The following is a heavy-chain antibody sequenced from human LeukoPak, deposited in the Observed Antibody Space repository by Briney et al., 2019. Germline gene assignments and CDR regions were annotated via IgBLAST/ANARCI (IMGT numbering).Heavy chain of an antibody. CDR3: ARRRDYYDSSGSGLDY. CDR1: GYSFTSFW. V-gene: IGHV5-51*01. D-gene: IGHD3-22*01. CDR2: VYPGDSDT. J-gene: IGHJ4*02. Sequence: GESLKISCQASGYSFTSFWIGWVRQMPGKGLEWMGIVYPGDSDTRYSPSFQDQVTISADKSVSTAYLQWYSLKAADSAMYYCARRRDYYDSSGSGLDYWGQGTLVTVSS.